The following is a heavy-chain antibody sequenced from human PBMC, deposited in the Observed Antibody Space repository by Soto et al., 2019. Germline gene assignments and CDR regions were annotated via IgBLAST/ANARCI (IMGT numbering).Heavy chain of an antibody. V-gene: IGHV1-3*01. CDR3: AREHDFWSNYCFDY. D-gene: IGHD3-3*01. J-gene: IGHJ4*02. CDR1: GYTFTSYS. Sequence: QVQLVQSGAEVKKPGASVKVSCEASGYTFTSYSIHWVRQAPGQRREWMGWINAGNGNTKSSQKFQGRVTITRDTSASTAYMELSSLRSEDTAVYYCAREHDFWSNYCFDYWGQGTLVTVSS. CDR2: INAGNGNT.